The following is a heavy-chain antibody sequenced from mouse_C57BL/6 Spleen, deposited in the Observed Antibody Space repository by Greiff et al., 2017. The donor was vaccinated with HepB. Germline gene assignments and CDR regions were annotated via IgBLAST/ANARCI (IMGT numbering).Heavy chain of an antibody. CDR3: ARDSSGSLFDY. CDR2: INYDGSST. J-gene: IGHJ2*01. V-gene: IGHV5-16*01. Sequence: EVHLVESEGGLVQPGSSMKLSRTASGFTFSDYYMAWVRQVPEKGLEWVANINYDGSSTYYLDSLKSRFIISRDNAKNILYLQMSSLKSEDTATYYCARDSSGSLFDYWGQGTTLTVSS. CDR1: GFTFSDYY. D-gene: IGHD3-2*02.